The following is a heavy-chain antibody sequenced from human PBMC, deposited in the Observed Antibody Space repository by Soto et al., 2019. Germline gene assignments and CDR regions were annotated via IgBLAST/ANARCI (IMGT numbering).Heavy chain of an antibody. D-gene: IGHD2-8*01. J-gene: IGHJ4*02. Sequence: PSETLSLTCTVSGGSVSSGSYYWSWIRQPPGKGLEWIGYIDYSGRTNYNPSLKSRVTISVDTSKNQFSLKLSSVTAADTAVYYCARVFRYCTNGVCYPNSDFDYWGQGTLVTVSS. V-gene: IGHV4-61*01. CDR3: ARVFRYCTNGVCYPNSDFDY. CDR1: GGSVSSGSYY. CDR2: IDYSGRT.